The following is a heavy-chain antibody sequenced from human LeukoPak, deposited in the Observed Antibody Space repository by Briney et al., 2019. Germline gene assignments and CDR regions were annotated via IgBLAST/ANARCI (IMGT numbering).Heavy chain of an antibody. CDR2: LSGSGITT. CDR1: GFTFSNSA. Sequence: GGSLRLSCAASGFTFSNSAMSWVRQAPGKGLEWVSTLSGSGITTYYADSVKGRFTISRDNSKNTLYLKMNSLRAEDTAVYYCAKGIYSSGWSYFDYWGHGTLVTVSS. CDR3: AKGIYSSGWSYFDY. J-gene: IGHJ4*01. V-gene: IGHV3-23*01. D-gene: IGHD6-19*01.